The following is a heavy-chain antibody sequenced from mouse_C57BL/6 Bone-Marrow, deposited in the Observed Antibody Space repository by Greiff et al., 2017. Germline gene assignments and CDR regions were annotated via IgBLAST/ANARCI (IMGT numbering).Heavy chain of an antibody. CDR1: GFTFSDYG. CDR3: ARGSNFDAMDY. Sequence: EVQLVESGGGLVKPGGSLKLSCAASGFTFSDYGMHWVRQAPEKGLEWVAYISSGSSTIYYADTVKGRFTISRDNAKNTLFLHMTSLRSEDTAMYYCARGSNFDAMDYWGQGTSVTVSS. D-gene: IGHD4-1*01. J-gene: IGHJ4*01. V-gene: IGHV5-17*01. CDR2: ISSGSSTI.